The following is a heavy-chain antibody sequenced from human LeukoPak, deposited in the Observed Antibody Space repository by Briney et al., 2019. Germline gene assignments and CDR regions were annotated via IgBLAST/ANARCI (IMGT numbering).Heavy chain of an antibody. D-gene: IGHD2-21*02. CDR1: GGSISSSSYY. J-gene: IGHJ4*02. CDR2: IYYSGST. V-gene: IGHV4-39*07. CDR3: ARDRGDLSYYFDY. Sequence: RPSETLSLTCTVSGGSISSSSYYWGWIRQPPGKGLEWIGSIYYSGSTYYNPSLKSRVTISVDTSKNQFSLKLSSVTAADTAVYYCARDRGDLSYYFDYWGQGTLVTVSS.